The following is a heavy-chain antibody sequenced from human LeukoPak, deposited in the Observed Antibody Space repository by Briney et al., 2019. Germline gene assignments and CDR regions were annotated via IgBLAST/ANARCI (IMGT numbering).Heavy chain of an antibody. D-gene: IGHD2-8*01. CDR1: GFNFRTYG. Sequence: PGKSLRLSCAASGFNFRTYGMHWVRQAPGKGLEWVAIIWYDGSNKYYGDSVKGRFTVSRDNSNNTVYLQMNSLRAEDTAVYYCAKEISFHCANGECYGGTFDYWGQGTLVTVSS. V-gene: IGHV3-33*06. CDR2: IWYDGSNK. CDR3: AKEISFHCANGECYGGTFDY. J-gene: IGHJ4*02.